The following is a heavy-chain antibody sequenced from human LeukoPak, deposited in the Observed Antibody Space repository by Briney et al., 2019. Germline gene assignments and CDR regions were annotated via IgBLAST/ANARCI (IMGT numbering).Heavy chain of an antibody. V-gene: IGHV1-46*01. D-gene: IGHD5-18*01. CDR1: GYTFTSYY. CDR2: INPSGGST. J-gene: IGHJ5*02. Sequence: ASVKVSCKASGYTFTSYYMHWVRQAPGQGLEWIGIINPSGGSTSYAQKFQGRVTMTRDTSTSTVYMELSSLRSEDTAVYYCAREGDVDTATWHWFDPWGQGTLVTVSS. CDR3: AREGDVDTATWHWFDP.